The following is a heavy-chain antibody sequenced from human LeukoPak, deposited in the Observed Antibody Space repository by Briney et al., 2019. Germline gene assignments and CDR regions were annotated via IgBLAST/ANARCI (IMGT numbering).Heavy chain of an antibody. CDR2: INPDGSGT. Sequence: GGSLRLSCAASGSTFSSSWVHWVRQAPGKGLVWVSRINPDGSGTDYADSVKGRFTISRDNAQNLLYLQMNSLRAEDTAVYYCARAGYYRFDYWGQGALVTVSS. D-gene: IGHD2-15*01. V-gene: IGHV3-74*01. J-gene: IGHJ4*02. CDR3: ARAGYYRFDY. CDR1: GSTFSSSW.